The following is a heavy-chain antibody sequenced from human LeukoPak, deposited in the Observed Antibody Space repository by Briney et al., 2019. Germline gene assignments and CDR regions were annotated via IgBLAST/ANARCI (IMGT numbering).Heavy chain of an antibody. CDR2: IYYSGST. D-gene: IGHD3-10*01. CDR1: GGXISSYY. CDR3: ARVGTYGSGSYLSWLDY. Sequence: SETLSLTCTVSGGXISSYYCSWIRQPPGKGLKWIGYIYYSGSTNYNPSLESRVTISVDTSKNQFSLKLSSVTAADTAVYYWARVGTYGSGSYLSWLDYWGQGTLVTVSS. J-gene: IGHJ4*02. V-gene: IGHV4-59*01.